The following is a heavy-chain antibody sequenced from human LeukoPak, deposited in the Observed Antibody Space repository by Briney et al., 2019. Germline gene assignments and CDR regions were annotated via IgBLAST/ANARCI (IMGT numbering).Heavy chain of an antibody. Sequence: PGRSLRLSCVASGFTFSSDAMHWVRQTPGKGLEWVAVISYDGNEKYQVDSVKGRFTISRDNSKNTLYLQMNSLRAEDTAVYYCAKVGGYSFDYFDYWGQGTLVTVSS. CDR3: AKVGGYSFDYFDY. V-gene: IGHV3-30-3*01. D-gene: IGHD5-18*01. J-gene: IGHJ4*02. CDR2: ISYDGNEK. CDR1: GFTFSSDA.